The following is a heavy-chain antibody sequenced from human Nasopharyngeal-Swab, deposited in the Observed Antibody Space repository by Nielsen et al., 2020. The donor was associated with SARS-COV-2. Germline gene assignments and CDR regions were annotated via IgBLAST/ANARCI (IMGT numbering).Heavy chain of an antibody. CDR2: ISYDGSNK. Sequence: VRQAPGKGLEWVAVISYDGSNKYYEDSVKGRFTISRDNSKNTLYLQMNSLRAEDTAVYYCARGYSGYYYFDYWGQGTLVTVSS. D-gene: IGHD5-12*01. CDR3: ARGYSGYYYFDY. V-gene: IGHV3-30*03. J-gene: IGHJ4*02.